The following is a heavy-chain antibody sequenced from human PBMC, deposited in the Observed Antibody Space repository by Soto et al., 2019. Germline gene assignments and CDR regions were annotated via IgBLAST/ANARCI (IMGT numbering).Heavy chain of an antibody. J-gene: IGHJ6*02. CDR2: ISYTGIT. Sequence: SQRRSRTWTLSPSPLSSGGYYCSRIRQHPGKGLEWIGYISYTGITYYNPCRKSRVTIPVHRSKNKFSQKLSSVPAADTAVYYCAPGRDDSWTGSNYYGMDVWGQGTTATVSS. D-gene: IGHD3-9*01. CDR1: PSPLSSGGYY. V-gene: IGHV4-31*02. CDR3: APGRDDSWTGSNYYGMDV.